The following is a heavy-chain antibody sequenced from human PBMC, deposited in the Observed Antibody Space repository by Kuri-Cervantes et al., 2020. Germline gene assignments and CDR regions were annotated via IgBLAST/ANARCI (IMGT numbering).Heavy chain of an antibody. D-gene: IGHD1-26*01. CDR2: IYHSGST. CDR1: GYSISSGYY. V-gene: IGHV4-38-2*02. CDR3: ASMGKGGSLAY. J-gene: IGHJ4*02. Sequence: ESLKISCTVSGYSISSGYYWGWIRQPPGKGLEWIGSIYHSGSTYYNPSLKSRVTISVDTSKNQFSLKLSSVTAADTAVYYCASMGKGGSLAYWGQGTLVTVSS.